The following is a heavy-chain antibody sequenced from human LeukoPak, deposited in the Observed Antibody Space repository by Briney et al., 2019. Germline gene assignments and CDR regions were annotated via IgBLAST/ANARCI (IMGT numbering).Heavy chain of an antibody. D-gene: IGHD3-9*01. J-gene: IGHJ4*02. CDR3: ARGPSIYDILTTFDY. V-gene: IGHV3-30-3*01. Sequence: PGGSLRLSCAASGFTFSSYAMHWVRQAPGKGLEWVAVISYDGSNKYYADSVKGRFTISRDNSKNTLYLQMNSLRAEDTAVYYCARGPSIYDILTTFDYWGQGTLVTVSS. CDR1: GFTFSSYA. CDR2: ISYDGSNK.